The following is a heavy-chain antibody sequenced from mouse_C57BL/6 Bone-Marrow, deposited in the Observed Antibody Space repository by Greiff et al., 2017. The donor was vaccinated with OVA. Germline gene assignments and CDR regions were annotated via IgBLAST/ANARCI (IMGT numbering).Heavy chain of an antibody. CDR3: ARFLGLRRGFHFDY. J-gene: IGHJ2*01. D-gene: IGHD2-4*01. Sequence: QVQLQQPGAELVMPGASVKLSCKASGYTFTSYWMHWVKQRPGQGLEWIGEIDPSDSYTNYNQKFKGKSTLTVDKSSSTAYMQLSSLTSEDSAVYDCARFLGLRRGFHFDYWGQGTTLTVSS. CDR1: GYTFTSYW. CDR2: IDPSDSYT. V-gene: IGHV1-69*01.